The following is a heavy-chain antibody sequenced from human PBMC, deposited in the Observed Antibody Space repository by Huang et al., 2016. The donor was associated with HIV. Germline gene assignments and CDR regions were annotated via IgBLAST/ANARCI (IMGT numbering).Heavy chain of an antibody. CDR3: ARGSRDCYWNEVYYYYYLDV. CDR2: IYSGGST. J-gene: IGHJ6*03. Sequence: EVRLVETGGVLIHPGESLRLACAASGFTVSSNFMNWVRQAPGKGLEWVSVIYSGGSTYYAGSVRGRFTISRDNSKNTVYLQMNNVRAEDTAVYYCARGSRDCYWNEVYYYYYLDVWGTGTTVTVSS. V-gene: IGHV3-53*02. CDR1: GFTVSSNF. D-gene: IGHD1-1*01.